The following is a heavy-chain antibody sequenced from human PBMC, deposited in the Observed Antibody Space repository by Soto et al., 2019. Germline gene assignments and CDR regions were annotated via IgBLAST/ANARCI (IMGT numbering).Heavy chain of an antibody. J-gene: IGHJ5*02. CDR2: IIPIFGTA. D-gene: IGHD3-22*01. V-gene: IGHV1-69*13. CDR3: ARTPKYYYDSSRYYLGVNWFDP. CDR1: GGTFSSYA. Sequence: GASVKVSCKASGGTFSSYAISWVRQAPGQGLEWMGGIIPIFGTANYAQKFQGRVTITADESTSTAYMELSSLRSEDTAVYYCARTPKYYYDSSRYYLGVNWFDPWGQGNLVTVSS.